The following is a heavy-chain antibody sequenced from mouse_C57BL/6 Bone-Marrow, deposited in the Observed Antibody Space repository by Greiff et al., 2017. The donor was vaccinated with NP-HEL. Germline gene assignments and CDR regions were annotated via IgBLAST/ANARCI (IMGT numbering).Heavy chain of an antibody. CDR3: ARRGYSNYVDY. D-gene: IGHD2-5*01. CDR2: ISYDGSN. J-gene: IGHJ2*01. Sequence: EVKLQESGPGLVKPSQSLSLTCSVTGYSITSGYYWNWIRQFPGNKLEWMGYISYDGSNNYNPSLKNRISITRDTSKNQFFLKLNSVTTEDTATYYCARRGYSNYVDYWGQGTTLTVSS. V-gene: IGHV3-6*01. CDR1: GYSITSGYY.